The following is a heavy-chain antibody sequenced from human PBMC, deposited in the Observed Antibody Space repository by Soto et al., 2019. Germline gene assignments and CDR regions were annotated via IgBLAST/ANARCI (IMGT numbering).Heavy chain of an antibody. CDR1: GGSVSGTYW. V-gene: IGHV4-4*02. CDR3: ARGYDGDFDY. Sequence: QVQLQQSGSGLVKPSGTLSLTCGVSGGSVSGTYWWNWVRQPPGKGLEWIGEVFHSGSTTYNPSLKRRASMSVDKSKNQFSLKLTSVTAADTAVDYCARGYDGDFDYWGQGTLVTVSS. CDR2: VFHSGST. J-gene: IGHJ4*02. D-gene: IGHD3-16*01.